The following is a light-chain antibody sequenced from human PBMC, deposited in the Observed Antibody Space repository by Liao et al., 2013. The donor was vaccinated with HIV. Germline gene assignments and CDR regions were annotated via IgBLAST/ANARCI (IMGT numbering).Light chain of an antibody. Sequence: SYDLTQPPSVSVPPGQTATITCSGERLGDKYASWYQQKSGQSPVLVIYEDTKRPAGIPERFSGSNSGNTATLTISGSQPFDEADYYCQTWHISTLILGGGTKLTVL. V-gene: IGLV3-1*01. CDR1: RLGDKY. CDR3: QTWHISTLI. J-gene: IGLJ2*01. CDR2: EDT.